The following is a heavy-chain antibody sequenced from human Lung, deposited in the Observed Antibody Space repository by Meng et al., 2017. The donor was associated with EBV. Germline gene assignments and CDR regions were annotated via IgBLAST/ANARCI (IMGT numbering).Heavy chain of an antibody. D-gene: IGHD2-15*01. CDR2: ISVKNGEA. J-gene: IGHJ4*02. V-gene: IGHV1-18*01. CDR1: GYIITNYD. Sequence: QVRLVQSGAYAKQPGASMNVSCKASGYIITNYDISWVRQAPGQGLEWMGWISVKNGEAKYPQNFQGRVTMTTDTTTSTAYMELRSLTSDDTAVYYCASRTPGRSYCDYWGQGTLVTVSS. CDR3: ASRTPGRSYCDY.